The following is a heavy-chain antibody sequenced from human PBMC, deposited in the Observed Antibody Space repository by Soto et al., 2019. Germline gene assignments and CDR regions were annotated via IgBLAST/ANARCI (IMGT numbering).Heavy chain of an antibody. J-gene: IGHJ6*02. D-gene: IGHD5-18*01. Sequence: SETLSLTSTVSGGSISSSSYYWGWIRRPRGKGLEWIGYIYHSGSTYYNPSLKSRVTISVDRSKNQFSLKLSSVTAADTAVYYCARAMATKSYYGMDVWGQGTTVTVSS. CDR3: ARAMATKSYYGMDV. V-gene: IGHV4-39*07. CDR2: IYHSGST. CDR1: GGSISSSSYY.